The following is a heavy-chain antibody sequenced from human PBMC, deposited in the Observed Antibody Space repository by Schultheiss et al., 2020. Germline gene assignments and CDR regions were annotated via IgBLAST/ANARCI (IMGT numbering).Heavy chain of an antibody. D-gene: IGHD5-18*01. CDR3: ARDQLWEIFDY. CDR2: ISSSSSYV. J-gene: IGHJ4*02. CDR1: GFTVSSNY. V-gene: IGHV3-21*01. Sequence: GESLKISCAASGFTVSSNYMSWVRQAPGKGLECVSSISSSSSYVYYADSVKGRFTISRDNAKNSLYLQMNSLRAEDTAVYYCARDQLWEIFDYWGQGTLVTVSS.